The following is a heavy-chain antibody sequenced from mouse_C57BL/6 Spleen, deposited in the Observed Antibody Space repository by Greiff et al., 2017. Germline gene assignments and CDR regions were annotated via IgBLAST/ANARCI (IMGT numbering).Heavy chain of an antibody. V-gene: IGHV1-72*01. Sequence: QVQLKQPGAELVKPGASVKLSCKASGYTFTSYWMHWVKQRPGRGLEWIGRIDPNSGGTKYNEKFKSKATLTVDKPSITAYMQLSSLTSEDSAVYDCASPNYYGSIYDYFDYWGQGTTLTVSS. CDR1: GYTFTSYW. D-gene: IGHD1-1*01. CDR3: ASPNYYGSIYDYFDY. J-gene: IGHJ2*01. CDR2: IDPNSGGT.